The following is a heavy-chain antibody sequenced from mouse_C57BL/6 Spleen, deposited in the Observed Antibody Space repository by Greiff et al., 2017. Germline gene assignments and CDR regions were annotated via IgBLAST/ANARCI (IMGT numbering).Heavy chain of an antibody. CDR1: GFTFSSYG. Sequence: EVKLVESGGDLVKPGGSLKLSCAASGFTFSSYGMSWVRQTPDKRLEWVATISSGGSYTDYPDSVKGRFTISRDNAKNTLYLQMSSLKSEDTAMXYCAREGYYYGSRPYFDVWGTGTTVTVSS. J-gene: IGHJ1*03. CDR3: AREGYYYGSRPYFDV. CDR2: ISSGGSYT. D-gene: IGHD1-1*01. V-gene: IGHV5-6*02.